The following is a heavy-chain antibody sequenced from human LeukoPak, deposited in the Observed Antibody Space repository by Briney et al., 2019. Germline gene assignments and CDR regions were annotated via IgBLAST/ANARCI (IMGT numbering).Heavy chain of an antibody. V-gene: IGHV3-23*01. D-gene: IGHD5-18*01. Sequence: GGSLRLSCAASGFTFSSYAMSWVRQAPGKGLEWVSAISGSGGSTYYADSVKGRFTISRDNSKNTLYLQMNSLRAEDTAVYYCAKAQTAMVRANWFDPWGQGTLVTVSS. CDR3: AKAQTAMVRANWFDP. CDR2: ISGSGGST. J-gene: IGHJ5*02. CDR1: GFTFSSYA.